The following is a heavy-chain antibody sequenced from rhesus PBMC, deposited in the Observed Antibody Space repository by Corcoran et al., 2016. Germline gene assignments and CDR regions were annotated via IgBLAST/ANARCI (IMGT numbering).Heavy chain of an antibody. V-gene: IGHV4-122*02. D-gene: IGHD3-40*01. J-gene: IGHJ4*01. CDR1: GYSISSGYG. CDR3: ARVGPYDLVDY. CDR2: ISYSGRT. Sequence: QLQLQESGPGLVKPSETLSLTCAVSGYSISSGYGWSWIRQPPGKGLEWIGFISYSGRTSYNPSLKSRVTISRDTAKNQFSLKLSSVTDADTAVYYCARVGPYDLVDYWGQGVLVTVSS.